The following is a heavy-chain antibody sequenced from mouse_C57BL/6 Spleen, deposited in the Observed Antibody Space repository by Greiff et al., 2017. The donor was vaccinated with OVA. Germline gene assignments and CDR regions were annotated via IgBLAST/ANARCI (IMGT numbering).Heavy chain of an antibody. J-gene: IGHJ3*01. CDR3: VREIGYEAWFAY. CDR2: IRSKSSNYAT. Sequence: GGGLVQPKGSLKLSCAASGFPFNTYAMHWVRQAPGKGLEWVARIRSKSSNYATYYADSVKDRFTISRDDSQSMLYLQMNNLKTEDTAMYYCVREIGYEAWFAYWGQGTLVTVSA. V-gene: IGHV10-3*01. CDR1: GFPFNTYA. D-gene: IGHD2-2*01.